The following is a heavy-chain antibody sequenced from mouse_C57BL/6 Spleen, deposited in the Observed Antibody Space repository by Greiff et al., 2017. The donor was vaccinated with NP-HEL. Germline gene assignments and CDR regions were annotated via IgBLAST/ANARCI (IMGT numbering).Heavy chain of an antibody. CDR2: INPNNGGT. D-gene: IGHD1-1*01. CDR3: ARDYYGSSGYFDV. J-gene: IGHJ1*03. CDR1: GYTFTDYN. V-gene: IGHV1-22*01. Sequence: EVQLQQSGPELVKPGASVKMSCKASGYTFTDYNMHWVKQSHGKSLEWIGYINPNNGGTSYNPKFKGKATLTVNKSSSTAYMELRSLTSEDSAVYYCARDYYGSSGYFDVWGTGTTVTVSS.